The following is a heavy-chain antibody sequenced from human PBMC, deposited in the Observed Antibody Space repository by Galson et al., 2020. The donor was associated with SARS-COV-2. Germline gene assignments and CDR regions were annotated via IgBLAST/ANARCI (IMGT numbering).Heavy chain of an antibody. Sequence: ESGPTLVKPPQPLTLTCTFSGFSLTTSGMCVNWILQPPGKALEWLARIDWDDDKYYSTSLKTRLTISKDTSNNQVVLTMLDMDPVDTATYYGERSESSCGRGNYWGQGTPVTVSS. CDR2: IDWDDDK. V-gene: IGHV2-70*11. J-gene: IGHJ4*02. CDR1: GFSLTTSGMC. CDR3: ERSESSCGRGNY. D-gene: IGHD6-19*01.